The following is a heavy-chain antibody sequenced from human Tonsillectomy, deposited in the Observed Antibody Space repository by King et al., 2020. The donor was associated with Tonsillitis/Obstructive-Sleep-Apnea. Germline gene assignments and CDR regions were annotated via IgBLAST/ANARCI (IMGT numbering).Heavy chain of an antibody. CDR1: GYIFTSYY. J-gene: IGHJ4*02. CDR2: INPFDGST. CDR3: ARGQEDEVEMAAIRFCDN. V-gene: IGHV1-46*01. Sequence: QLVQSGAEVKKPGASVKVSCKASGYIFTSYYMHWVRQAPGQGLEWMGIINPFDGSTSSAQKFQGRVTMTRDTSTSTVYLEMSSLTSEDTAVYYCARGQEDEVEMAAIRFCDNWGQGTLVTVSS. D-gene: IGHD5-24*01.